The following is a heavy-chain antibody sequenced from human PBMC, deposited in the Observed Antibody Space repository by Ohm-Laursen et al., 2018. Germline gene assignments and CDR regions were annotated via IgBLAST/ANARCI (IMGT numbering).Heavy chain of an antibody. CDR2: IYSGGGT. Sequence: SLRLSCAASGFTVSSNYMNWVRQAPGEGLEWVSVIYSGGGTYYADSVKGRFTISRDNSKNTLYLQMNSLRAEDTAVYYCATADSSSWYYFDYWGQGTLVTVSS. CDR3: ATADSSSWYYFDY. J-gene: IGHJ4*02. D-gene: IGHD6-13*01. V-gene: IGHV3-66*01. CDR1: GFTVSSNY.